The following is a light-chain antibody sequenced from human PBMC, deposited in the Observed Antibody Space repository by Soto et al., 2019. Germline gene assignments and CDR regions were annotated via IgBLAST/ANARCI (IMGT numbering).Light chain of an antibody. CDR2: DVS. Sequence: QSALTQPASVSGSPGQSIAISCTGTSSDVGAYNYVSWYQQHPGKAPKLMIYDVSNRPSGVSNRFSGSKSDNTASLTISGLQAEDEADYYYSSYTSSSTYVFGSGTKLTVL. CDR1: SSDVGAYNY. CDR3: SSYTSSSTYV. V-gene: IGLV2-14*01. J-gene: IGLJ1*01.